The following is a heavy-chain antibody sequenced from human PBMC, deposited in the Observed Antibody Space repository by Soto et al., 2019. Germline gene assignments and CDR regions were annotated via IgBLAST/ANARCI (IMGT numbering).Heavy chain of an antibody. CDR1: GGAFSGYY. CDR3: AIARVLRTTSYYYYMDV. D-gene: IGHD4-17*01. V-gene: IGHV4-34*01. J-gene: IGHJ6*03. CDR2: INPRAST. Sequence: PSETLSLTCAVYGGAFSGYYWSWIRQPPGKGLASTGDINPRASTNSTPSLKSRVSLSVDTSMNQFSLTLSSVTAADTALYYCAIARVLRTTSYYYYMDVWGKGTTVTVSS.